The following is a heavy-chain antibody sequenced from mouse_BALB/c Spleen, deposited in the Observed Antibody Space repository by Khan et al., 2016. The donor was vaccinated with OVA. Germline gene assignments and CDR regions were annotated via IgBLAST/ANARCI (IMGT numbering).Heavy chain of an antibody. CDR3: PRGGYGGFAY. CDR2: INHSSGHN. J-gene: IGHJ3*01. D-gene: IGHD3-1*01. Sequence: QVQLKESGAELARPGASVAMSCKASGYIFTSYMMHWVKQRPGQGLEWIRDINHSSGHNSYNQKFTDKARWTADKSSSTSYMQLSSLTSADYEGSYWPRGGYGGFAYWDPGTLVTVAA. V-gene: IGHV1-4*01. CDR1: GYIFTSYM.